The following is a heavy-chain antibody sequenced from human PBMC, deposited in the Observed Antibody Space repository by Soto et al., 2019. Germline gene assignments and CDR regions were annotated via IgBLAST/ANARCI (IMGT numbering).Heavy chain of an antibody. CDR1: GFTFSSYG. D-gene: IGHD2-15*01. Sequence: QVQLVESGGGVVQPGRSLRLSCAASGFTFSSYGMHWVRQAPGKGLEWVAVIWYDGSNKYYADSVKGRFTISRDNSKNTRYLQMNSLRAEDTAVYYCARDRGGTYYFDYWGQGTLVTVSS. CDR2: IWYDGSNK. CDR3: ARDRGGTYYFDY. V-gene: IGHV3-33*01. J-gene: IGHJ4*02.